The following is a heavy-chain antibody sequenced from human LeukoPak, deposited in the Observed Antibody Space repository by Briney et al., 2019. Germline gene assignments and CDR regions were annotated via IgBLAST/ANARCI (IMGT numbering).Heavy chain of an antibody. CDR2: IYIDGTT. CDR3: ARDRPISWFGKLLSHGMDV. V-gene: IGHV3-53*01. D-gene: IGHD3-10*01. CDR1: GFTFNNYA. J-gene: IGHJ6*02. Sequence: GGSLRLSCAASGFTFNNYAIHWVRQAPGKGLEWVSIIYIDGTTHYADSVKGRFTISRDSSKNTLYLQMNSLRAEDTAVYYCARDRPISWFGKLLSHGMDVWGQGTTVTVSS.